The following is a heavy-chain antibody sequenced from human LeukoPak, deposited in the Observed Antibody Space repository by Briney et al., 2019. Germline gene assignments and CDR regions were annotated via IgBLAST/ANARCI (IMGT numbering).Heavy chain of an antibody. Sequence: GGSLRLSCAASGFTFSSYSMNWVRQAPGKGLEWVSSISSSSSYIYYADSVKGRFTISRDNAKNSLYLQMNSLRAEDTAVYYCATEIVVVTAAKPDAFDTWGQGTMVTVSS. CDR2: ISSSSSYI. J-gene: IGHJ3*02. V-gene: IGHV3-21*01. CDR3: ATEIVVVTAAKPDAFDT. D-gene: IGHD2-21*02. CDR1: GFTFSSYS.